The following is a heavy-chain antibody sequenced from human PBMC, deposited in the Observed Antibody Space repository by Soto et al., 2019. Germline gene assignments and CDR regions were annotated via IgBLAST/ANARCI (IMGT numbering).Heavy chain of an antibody. D-gene: IGHD2-21*02. CDR2: IYYSGST. Sequence: SETLSPTCTVSGGSISSYYWSWIRQPPGKGLEWIGYIYYSGSTNYNPSLKSRVTISVDTSKNQFSLKLSSVTAADTAVYYCARAPFGTVVTHFDYWGQGTLVTVSS. J-gene: IGHJ4*02. V-gene: IGHV4-59*01. CDR1: GGSISSYY. CDR3: ARAPFGTVVTHFDY.